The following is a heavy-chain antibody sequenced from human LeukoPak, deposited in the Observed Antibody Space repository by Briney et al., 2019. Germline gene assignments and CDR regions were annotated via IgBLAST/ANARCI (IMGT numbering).Heavy chain of an antibody. V-gene: IGHV3-69-1*01. D-gene: IGHD1/OR15-1a*01. CDR1: GFTFSDYH. CDR3: VRGGGNIPFEH. CDR2: IGPSGYI. Sequence: GGSLRLSCTASGFTFSDYHMNWVRQAPGKGLEWVSSIGPSGYIFYADSVRGRFTTSRDSAKDSLDLQMNSLGDDDTAVYFCVRGGGNIPFEHWGQGTLVTVSS. J-gene: IGHJ4*02.